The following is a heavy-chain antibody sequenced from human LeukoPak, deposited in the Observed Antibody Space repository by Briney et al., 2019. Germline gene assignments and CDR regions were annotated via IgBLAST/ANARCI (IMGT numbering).Heavy chain of an antibody. CDR2: IIPILGTA. CDR3: AMGYSYGYGPGY. CDR1: GGTFSSYA. D-gene: IGHD5-18*01. V-gene: IGHV1-69*05. Sequence: SVKVSCKASGGTFSSYAISWVRQAPGQGLEWMGGIIPILGTANYAQKFQGRVTITTDESTSTAYMELSSLRSEDTAVYYCAMGYSYGYGPGYWGQGTLVTVSS. J-gene: IGHJ4*02.